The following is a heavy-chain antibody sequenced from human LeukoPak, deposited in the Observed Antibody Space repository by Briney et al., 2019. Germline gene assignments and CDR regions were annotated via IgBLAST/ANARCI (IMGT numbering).Heavy chain of an antibody. CDR3: AKEGLSTSFDY. CDR1: GGSISSYY. Sequence: SETLSLTCTVSGGSISSYYWSWIRQPPGKGLEWIGYIYYSGSTNYNPSLKSRVTISVNTSKNQFSLKLSSVTAADTALYYCAKEGLSTSFDYWGQGTLVTVSS. V-gene: IGHV4-59*01. J-gene: IGHJ4*02. CDR2: IYYSGST. D-gene: IGHD2-2*01.